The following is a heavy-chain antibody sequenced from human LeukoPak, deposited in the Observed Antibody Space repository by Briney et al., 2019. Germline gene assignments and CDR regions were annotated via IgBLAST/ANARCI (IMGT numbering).Heavy chain of an antibody. CDR3: ARYCSGGSCFNQIGRGDDY. V-gene: IGHV4-39*01. D-gene: IGHD2-15*01. Sequence: PSETLSLTCTVSGGSISSSSYYWGWIRQPPGEGLVWIGSIYYSGSTYYNPSLKSRVTISVDTSKNQFSLKLSSVTAADTAVYYCARYCSGGSCFNQIGRGDDYWGQGTLVTVSS. CDR2: IYYSGST. J-gene: IGHJ4*02. CDR1: GGSISSSSYY.